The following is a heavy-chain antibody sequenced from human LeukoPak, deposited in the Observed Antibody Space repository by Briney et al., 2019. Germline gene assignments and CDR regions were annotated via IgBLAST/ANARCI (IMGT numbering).Heavy chain of an antibody. CDR3: ARDILVLIRPDYFDY. J-gene: IGHJ4*02. CDR1: GFTFISHG. V-gene: IGHV3-7*03. D-gene: IGHD3-9*01. CDR2: MKQDGSEK. Sequence: GRSLRLSCAASGFTFISHGMHWVRQAPGKGLEWVANMKQDGSEKYYVDSVKGRFTISRDNAKNSLYLQMNSLRAEDTAVYYCARDILVLIRPDYFDYWGQGTLVTVSS.